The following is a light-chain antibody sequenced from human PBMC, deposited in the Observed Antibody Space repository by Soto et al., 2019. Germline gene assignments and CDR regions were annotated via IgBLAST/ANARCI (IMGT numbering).Light chain of an antibody. CDR3: HQRSSWWS. Sequence: EIVLTQSPGTLSLSPGERATLSCRASQSVSTYLAWYQQRPGQAPRLLIYDASNRATGVPARFSGSGSGTDFTLTISSLEPEDFAVYYCHQRSSWWSFGQGTKVDIK. CDR1: QSVSTY. J-gene: IGKJ1*01. V-gene: IGKV3-11*01. CDR2: DAS.